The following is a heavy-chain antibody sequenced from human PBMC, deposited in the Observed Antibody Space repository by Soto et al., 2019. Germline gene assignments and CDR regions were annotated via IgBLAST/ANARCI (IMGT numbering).Heavy chain of an antibody. D-gene: IGHD3-3*01. CDR3: ARGLTIFGVVPYYFDY. J-gene: IGHJ4*02. CDR2: ISAYNGNT. Sequence: ASVKVSCKASGYTFTSYGISWVRQAPGQGLEWMGWISAYNGNTNYAQKLQGRVTMTTDTSTSTAYMELRSLRSDDTAVYYCARGLTIFGVVPYYFDYWGQGTLVTVSS. V-gene: IGHV1-18*01. CDR1: GYTFTSYG.